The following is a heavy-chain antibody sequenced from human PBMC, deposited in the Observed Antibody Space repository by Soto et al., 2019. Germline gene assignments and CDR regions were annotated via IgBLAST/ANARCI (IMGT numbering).Heavy chain of an antibody. Sequence: GGSLRLSCAASRLTFSSYAMDWVRQAPGKGLEWVAVISHDGSEKYYGDSVKGRFTISRDNPKNTVYLQMNSLRPEDTAVYYCARAAAYFYHYYYAMDVWGQGTAVTVSS. CDR2: ISHDGSEK. CDR1: RLTFSSYA. CDR3: ARAAAYFYHYYYAMDV. D-gene: IGHD6-13*01. V-gene: IGHV3-30-3*01. J-gene: IGHJ6*02.